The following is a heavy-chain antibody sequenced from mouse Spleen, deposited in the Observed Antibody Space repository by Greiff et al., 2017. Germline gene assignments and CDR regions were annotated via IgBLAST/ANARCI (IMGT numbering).Heavy chain of an antibody. CDR3: ARRRDYGSSPYYFDY. Sequence: EVKVEESGGGLVKLGGSLKLSCAASGFTFSSYAMSWVRQTPEKRLEWVATISSGGGNTYYPDSVKGRFTISRDNAKNTLYLQMSSLKSEDTAMYYCARRRDYGSSPYYFDYWGQGTTLTVSS. J-gene: IGHJ2*01. CDR2: ISSGGGNT. V-gene: IGHV5-9*04. D-gene: IGHD1-1*01. CDR1: GFTFSSYA.